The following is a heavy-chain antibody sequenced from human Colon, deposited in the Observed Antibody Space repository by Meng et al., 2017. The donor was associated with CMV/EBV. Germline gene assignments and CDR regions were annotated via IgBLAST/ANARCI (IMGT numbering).Heavy chain of an antibody. Sequence: GESLKISCAASGFTFSSYWMSWVRQTPGKGLEWVARIDGDGSSRNYADSVKGRFTISRDNAKNTVFLHMTGLRADDTAVYYCARDLASRSSLDSWGQGTLVTVSS. CDR1: GFTFSSYW. CDR3: ARDLASRSSLDS. D-gene: IGHD3-10*01. CDR2: IDGDGSSR. V-gene: IGHV3-74*01. J-gene: IGHJ4*02.